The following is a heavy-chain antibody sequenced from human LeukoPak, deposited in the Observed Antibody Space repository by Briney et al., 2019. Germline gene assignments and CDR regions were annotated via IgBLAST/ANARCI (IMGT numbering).Heavy chain of an antibody. D-gene: IGHD2-8*02. Sequence: ASVKVSCKASGYTFTNYYMHWVRQAPGQGLEWMGLINPTGTSTNYAQKFRGRVTMTRDTSTTTVYMELSSLRSEDTAVYYCAREESGGYFDYWGQGTLVTASS. CDR1: GYTFTNYY. V-gene: IGHV1-46*01. CDR3: AREESGGYFDY. CDR2: INPTGTST. J-gene: IGHJ4*02.